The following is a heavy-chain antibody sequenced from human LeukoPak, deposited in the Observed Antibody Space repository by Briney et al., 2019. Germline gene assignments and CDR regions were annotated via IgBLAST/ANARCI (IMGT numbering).Heavy chain of an antibody. V-gene: IGHV4-59*01. D-gene: IGHD1-1*01. CDR1: GGSISSYY. J-gene: IGHJ5*02. CDR3: AREGTAGTNLNWFDP. Sequence: SETLSLTCTVSGGSISSYYWSWIRQPPGKGLEWIGYISYSGSTNFNPSLKSRVTISVDTSKNQFSLKLSSVTAADTAVYYCAREGTAGTNLNWFDPWGQGTQVTVSS. CDR2: ISYSGST.